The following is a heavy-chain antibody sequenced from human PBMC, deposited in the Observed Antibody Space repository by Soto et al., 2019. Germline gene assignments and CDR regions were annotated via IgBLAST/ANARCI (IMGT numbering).Heavy chain of an antibody. CDR2: INHSGST. Sequence: SSETLSLTCAVYGGSFSGYYWSWIRQPPGKGLEWIGEINHSGSTNYNPSLKSRVTISVDTSKNQFSLKLSSVTAADTAVYYCARNDGSEGSNNLDYWGQGTLVTVSS. CDR3: ARNDGSEGSNNLDY. V-gene: IGHV4-34*01. J-gene: IGHJ4*02. CDR1: GGSFSGYY. D-gene: IGHD3-10*01.